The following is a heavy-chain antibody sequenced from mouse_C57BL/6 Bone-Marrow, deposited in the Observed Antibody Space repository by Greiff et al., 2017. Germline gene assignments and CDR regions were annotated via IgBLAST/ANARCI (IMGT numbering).Heavy chain of an antibody. CDR1: GYTFTSYW. CDR3: ASPRSYWYCDV. V-gene: IGHV1-50*01. Sequence: VQLQQPGAELVKPGASVKLSCKASGYTFTSYWMQWVKQRPGQGLEWIGEIDPSDSYTNYNQTFKGKATLTVDTSSTTAYMQLSSLTSEDSAVYYCASPRSYWYCDVWGTGTTVTVSS. CDR2: IDPSDSYT. J-gene: IGHJ1*03.